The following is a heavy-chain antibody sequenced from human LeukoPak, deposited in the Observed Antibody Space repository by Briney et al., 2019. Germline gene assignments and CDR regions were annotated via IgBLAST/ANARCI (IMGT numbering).Heavy chain of an antibody. CDR1: GYSISSDYY. CDR2: IFHNGNT. D-gene: IGHD5-18*01. Sequence: SETLSLTCTVSGYSISSDYYWGWIRQPPGKGLEWIGNIFHNGNTYYNPSLKSRVTMSIDTSKKQFSLKLRTATAADTAVYYCARIEDVTRGYNHAYYFDYWGQGTLVTVSS. J-gene: IGHJ4*02. CDR3: ARIEDVTRGYNHAYYFDY. V-gene: IGHV4-38-2*02.